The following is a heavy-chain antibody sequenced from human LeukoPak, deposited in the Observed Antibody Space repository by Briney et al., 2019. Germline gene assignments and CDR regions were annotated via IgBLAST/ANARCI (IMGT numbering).Heavy chain of an antibody. D-gene: IGHD1-20*01. J-gene: IGHJ4*02. CDR1: GGSLSGYY. Sequence: SETLSLTCAVYGGSLSGYYCSWIRQPPGKGLEWIGEINHSGSTNYNPSLKSRVTISVDTSKNQYSLKLSSVTAADTAGYYCATLTGTDYWGQGTLVTVSS. CDR3: ATLTGTDY. V-gene: IGHV4-34*01. CDR2: INHSGST.